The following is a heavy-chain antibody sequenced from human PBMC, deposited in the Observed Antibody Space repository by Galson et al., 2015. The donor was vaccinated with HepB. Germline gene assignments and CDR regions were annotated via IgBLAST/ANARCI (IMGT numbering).Heavy chain of an antibody. D-gene: IGHD3-10*01. CDR3: AKDQGYQFYSGSSALDY. J-gene: IGHJ4*02. CDR2: ISYDGSNK. Sequence: SLRLSCAASGFTFNSYGMHWVRQAPGKGLEWVAVISYDGSNKYYAGSVKGRFTISRDNSKNTLYLQMNSLRAEDTAVYYCAKDQGYQFYSGSSALDYWGRGTLVTVSS. CDR1: GFTFNSYG. V-gene: IGHV3-30*18.